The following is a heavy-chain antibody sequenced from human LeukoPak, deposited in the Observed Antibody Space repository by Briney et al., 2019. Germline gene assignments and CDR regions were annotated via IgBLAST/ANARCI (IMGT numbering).Heavy chain of an antibody. D-gene: IGHD3-10*01. CDR1: GYTFTAYY. CDR2: INPNSGGT. J-gene: IGHJ4*02. CDR3: ARAYGSGSSYHPDY. V-gene: IGHV1-2*02. Sequence: GASVKVSCKASGYTFTAYYMHWVRQAPGLGLEWMGWINPNSGGTNSSQKFQDRVTLTRDTSISTAYMELGSLRSDDTAIYYCARAYGSGSSYHPDYWGQGTLVTVSS.